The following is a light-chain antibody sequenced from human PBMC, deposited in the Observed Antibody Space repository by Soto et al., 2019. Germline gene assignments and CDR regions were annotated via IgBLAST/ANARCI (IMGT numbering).Light chain of an antibody. CDR1: QGISSA. V-gene: IGKV1-13*02. CDR2: GAS. Sequence: ASQLTQSPSSLSASVGDRVTITCRARQGISSALAWYQQKPGKAPKLLIYGASSLESGVPSRFSGSGSGTDFTLTISSLQPEDFAPYYCQQFKSYPFTFGPGTKVDLK. CDR3: QQFKSYPFT. J-gene: IGKJ3*01.